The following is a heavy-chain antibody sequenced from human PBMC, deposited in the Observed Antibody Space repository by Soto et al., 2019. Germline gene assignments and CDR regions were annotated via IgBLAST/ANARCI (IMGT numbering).Heavy chain of an antibody. CDR3: ARGVGSSPPRY. J-gene: IGHJ4*02. CDR2: IYASGSP. CDR1: GGSISVYY. Sequence: SETLSLTCTISGGSISVYYWSWVRQPPGHELEWIGYIYASGSPYYNPSLRSRVTISADTSKNQISLKLTSPTAADTAVYFCARGVGSSPPRYWGRGTLVTVSS. V-gene: IGHV4-59*01. D-gene: IGHD1-26*01.